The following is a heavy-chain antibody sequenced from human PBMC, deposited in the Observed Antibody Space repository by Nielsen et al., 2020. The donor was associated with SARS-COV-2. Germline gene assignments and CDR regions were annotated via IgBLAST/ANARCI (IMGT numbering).Heavy chain of an antibody. D-gene: IGHD5-12*01. V-gene: IGHV1-69*06. Sequence: SVKVSCKASGYTFTSYYMKWVRQAPGQGLEWMGGIIPIFGTANYAQKFQGRVTITADKSTSTAYMELSSLRSEATSLDYCARDIVAWAWFDPSLQGTLVTVSS. CDR3: ARDIVAWAWFDP. CDR2: IIPIFGTA. CDR1: GYTFTSYY. J-gene: IGHJ5*02.